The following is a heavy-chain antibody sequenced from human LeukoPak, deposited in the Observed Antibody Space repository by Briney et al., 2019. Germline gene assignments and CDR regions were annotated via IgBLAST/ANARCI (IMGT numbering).Heavy chain of an antibody. CDR3: ASYCSGGSCYNPSFDY. Sequence: PSRTLSLTCTVSGGSISSGGYYWSWIRQHPGKGLEWIGYIYYSGSTYYNPSLKSRVTISVDTSKNQFSLRLSSVTAADTAAYYCASYCSGGSCYNPSFDYWGQGTLVTVSS. CDR2: IYYSGST. CDR1: GGSISSGGYY. V-gene: IGHV4-31*03. J-gene: IGHJ4*02. D-gene: IGHD2-15*01.